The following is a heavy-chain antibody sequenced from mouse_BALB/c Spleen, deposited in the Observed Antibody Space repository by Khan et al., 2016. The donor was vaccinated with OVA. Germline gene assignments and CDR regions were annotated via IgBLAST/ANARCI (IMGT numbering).Heavy chain of an antibody. J-gene: IGHJ1*01. CDR1: GFSLTSYG. Sequence: QVQLKESGPGLVAPSQSLSITCTVSGFSLTSYGVHWVRQPPGKGLEWLGVIWAGGSTNYNSALMSRLSISKDNSKSQVFFKMNSLQTDDTAMYCCARSYDNYVEYFYFWGAETTVTFSS. V-gene: IGHV2-9*02. D-gene: IGHD2-1*01. CDR2: IWAGGST. CDR3: ARSYDNYVEYFYF.